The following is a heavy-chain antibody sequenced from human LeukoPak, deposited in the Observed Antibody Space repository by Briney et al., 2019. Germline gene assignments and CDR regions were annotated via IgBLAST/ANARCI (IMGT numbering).Heavy chain of an antibody. V-gene: IGHV1-2*02. CDR1: GCTFTGYY. J-gene: IGHJ5*02. Sequence: GASVKVSCTASGCTFTGYYMHWVRQAPGQGLEWMGWINPNSGGTNYAQKFQGRVTMTRDTSISTAYMELSRLRSDDTAVYYCARAGDYDSRFDPWGQGTLVTVSS. CDR2: INPNSGGT. CDR3: ARAGDYDSRFDP. D-gene: IGHD3-3*01.